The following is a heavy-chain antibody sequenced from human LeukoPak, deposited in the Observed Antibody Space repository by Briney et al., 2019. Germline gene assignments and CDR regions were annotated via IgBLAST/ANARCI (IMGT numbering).Heavy chain of an antibody. Sequence: PGGSLRLSCAASGFTFSSYAMSWVRQGPGKGLEWVSAISGSGDKIFYADSVKGRFTISRDNSKHTLDLQMDSLTVEDTAVYYCAKMTGLESTNYGMDVWGQGTSVTVSS. V-gene: IGHV3-23*01. CDR2: ISGSGDKI. J-gene: IGHJ6*02. D-gene: IGHD3-9*01. CDR3: AKMTGLESTNYGMDV. CDR1: GFTFSSYA.